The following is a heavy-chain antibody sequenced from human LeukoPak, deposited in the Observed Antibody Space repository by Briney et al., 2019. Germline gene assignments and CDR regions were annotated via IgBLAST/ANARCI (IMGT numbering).Heavy chain of an antibody. V-gene: IGHV4-59*01. D-gene: IGHD6-19*01. CDR1: GGSISSYY. Sequence: SETLSHTCTVSGGSISSYYWSWIRQPPGKGLEWIGYIYYSGSTNYNPSLKSRVTISVDTSKNQFSLKLSSVTAADTAVYYCARVGRYSSGWYGMDWGQGTLVTVSS. CDR3: ARVGRYSSGWYGMD. J-gene: IGHJ4*02. CDR2: IYYSGST.